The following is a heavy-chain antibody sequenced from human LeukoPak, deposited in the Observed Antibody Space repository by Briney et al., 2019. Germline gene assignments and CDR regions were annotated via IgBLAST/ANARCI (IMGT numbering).Heavy chain of an antibody. J-gene: IGHJ5*01. Sequence: ASVKVSCKASGYTFTIYDINWVRQATGQGLEWMGWMNPNSGNTGYAQKFQGRVTMTRNTSISTAYMDLSSLRSDDTAVYYCATDLEWFLSWGQGTLVTVSS. CDR1: GYTFTIYD. CDR2: MNPNSGNT. CDR3: ATDLEWFLS. V-gene: IGHV1-8*01. D-gene: IGHD3-3*01.